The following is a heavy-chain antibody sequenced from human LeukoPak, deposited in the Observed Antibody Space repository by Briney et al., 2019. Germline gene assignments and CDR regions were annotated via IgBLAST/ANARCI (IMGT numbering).Heavy chain of an antibody. CDR1: GGSISSYP. D-gene: IGHD3-3*01. Sequence: SETLSLTCTVSGGSISSYPWSWIRQPPGKGLEWIGSIHDSGTTTYNPSLKSRVTVSVDTSKNQSSLKLSSVTAADTAVYYCARRRFSLDVWGQGTTVTVSS. J-gene: IGHJ6*02. V-gene: IGHV4-59*08. CDR2: IHDSGTT. CDR3: ARRRFSLDV.